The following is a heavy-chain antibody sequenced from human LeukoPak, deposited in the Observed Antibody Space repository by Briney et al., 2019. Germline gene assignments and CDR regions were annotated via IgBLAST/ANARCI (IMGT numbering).Heavy chain of an antibody. J-gene: IGHJ4*02. Sequence: PGRSLRLSCAASGFTFSSYAMHWVRQAPGKGLEWVAVISYDGSNKYYADSVKGGFTISRAHSKTTLYLQMNSLRAEDTAVYYCARDFEWLRSGYFDYWGQGTPVTVSS. CDR3: ARDFEWLRSGYFDY. CDR1: GFTFSSYA. V-gene: IGHV3-30-3*01. CDR2: ISYDGSNK. D-gene: IGHD5-12*01.